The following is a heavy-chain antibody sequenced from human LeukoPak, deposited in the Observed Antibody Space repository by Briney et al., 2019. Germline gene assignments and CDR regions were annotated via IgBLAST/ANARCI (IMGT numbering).Heavy chain of an antibody. D-gene: IGHD6-25*01. Sequence: GGSLRLSCAASGFTFSSYWMSWVRQAPGKGLEWVANIKQDGSEKYYVDSVKGRFTISRDNSKNTLYLQMNSLRAEDTAVYYCANEKAAKRSGIFDSWGQGTLVTVSS. CDR3: ANEKAAKRSGIFDS. CDR2: IKQDGSEK. J-gene: IGHJ4*02. CDR1: GFTFSSYW. V-gene: IGHV3-7*01.